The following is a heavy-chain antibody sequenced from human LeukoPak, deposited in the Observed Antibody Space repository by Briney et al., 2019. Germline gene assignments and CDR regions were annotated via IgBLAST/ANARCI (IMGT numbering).Heavy chain of an antibody. D-gene: IGHD3-10*01. V-gene: IGHV5-51*01. Sequence: GESLKISCKGSGYSFTSYWIGWVRQMPGKGLEWMGIIYPGDSDTRYSPSFQGQVTISADKSISTAYLQWSSLKASDTAMYYCARHPPRITMVRGVTSRYNWFDPWGQGTLVTVSS. CDR1: GYSFTSYW. CDR3: ARHPPRITMVRGVTSRYNWFDP. CDR2: IYPGDSDT. J-gene: IGHJ5*02.